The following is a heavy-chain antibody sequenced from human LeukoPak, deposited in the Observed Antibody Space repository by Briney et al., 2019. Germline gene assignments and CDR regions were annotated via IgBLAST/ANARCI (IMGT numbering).Heavy chain of an antibody. V-gene: IGHV3-66*01. CDR2: MFGGGGT. Sequence: GGSLRLSCAASGFTVTTNYIVWVRKAPGKGLELVSGMFGGGGTYYADSVKGRFTISRDNAKNSVFLQMNSLRAEDAAVYYCARDVSEENDSSSRIHLDSWGQGTLVSVSS. CDR1: GFTVTTNY. J-gene: IGHJ4*02. D-gene: IGHD6-6*01. CDR3: ARDVSEENDSSSRIHLDS.